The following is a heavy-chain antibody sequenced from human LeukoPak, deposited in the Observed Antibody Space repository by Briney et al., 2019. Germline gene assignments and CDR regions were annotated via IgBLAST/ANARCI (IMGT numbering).Heavy chain of an antibody. J-gene: IGHJ3*01. CDR1: GFNFNDAA. D-gene: IGHD5-24*01. V-gene: IGHV3-23*01. CDR3: AKDIQLSA. Sequence: GGSLILSCAASGFNFNDAAMTWVRQAPGKGLEWVSLIASSGRNTYYTDSVRGRFTISRDNSKKTLSLQMNSLRVEDTAIYYCAKDIQLSAWGLGAMVTVSS. CDR2: IASSGRNT.